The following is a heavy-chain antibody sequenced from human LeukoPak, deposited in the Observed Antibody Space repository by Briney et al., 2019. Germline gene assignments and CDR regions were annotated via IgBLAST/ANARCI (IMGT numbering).Heavy chain of an antibody. J-gene: IGHJ4*02. D-gene: IGHD1-14*01. CDR3: TRGHSDHISIYDY. V-gene: IGHV3-7*01. Sequence: GGSLRLSCAASGFTFSNYWMSWVRQAPGKGLEWVANIKQDGSEKYYVDSVKGRFTIFRGNAKNSLYLQMDSLRAEDTAVYYCTRGHSDHISIYDYWGQGTLVTVSS. CDR2: IKQDGSEK. CDR1: GFTFSNYW.